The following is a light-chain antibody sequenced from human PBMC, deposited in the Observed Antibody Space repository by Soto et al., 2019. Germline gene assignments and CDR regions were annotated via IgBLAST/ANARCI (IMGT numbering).Light chain of an antibody. CDR1: QNIASY. CDR3: QQFYNSPGT. V-gene: IGKV1-9*01. Sequence: DIQLTQSPAFLSASVGDRVTITCRASQNIASYLAWFQQKPGKAPELLILAASTLRSGVPSRFSGSGSGTEYTLPVSSLQLETCGIYYCQQFYNSPGTFGQGTKV. CDR2: AAS. J-gene: IGKJ1*01.